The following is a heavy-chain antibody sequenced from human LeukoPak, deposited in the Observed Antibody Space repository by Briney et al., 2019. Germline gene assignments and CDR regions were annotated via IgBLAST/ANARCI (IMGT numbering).Heavy chain of an antibody. V-gene: IGHV1-18*01. CDR2: ISAYNGNT. J-gene: IGHJ4*02. CDR3: ARDMLSNGLFDY. CDR1: GCTFTSYG. D-gene: IGHD3-10*02. Sequence: ASVKVSCKASGCTFTSYGISWVRQAPGQGLEWMGWISAYNGNTNYAQKLQGRVTMTTDTSTSTAYMELRSLRSDDTAVYYCARDMLSNGLFDYWSQGTLVTVSS.